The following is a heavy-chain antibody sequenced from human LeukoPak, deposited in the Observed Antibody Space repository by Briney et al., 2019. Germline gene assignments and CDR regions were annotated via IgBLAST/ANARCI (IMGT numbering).Heavy chain of an antibody. J-gene: IGHJ5*02. CDR1: GFSVSSNY. CDR2: ISGSGGST. Sequence: GGSLRLSCAASGFSVSSNYMSWVRQAPGKVLEWVSGISGSGGSTYYADSVKGRFTISRDNSKNTLYLQMKSLRAEDTAVYYCAKEAVTAEGPNWLDPWGQGTLVTVSS. V-gene: IGHV3-23*01. D-gene: IGHD6-19*01. CDR3: AKEAVTAEGPNWLDP.